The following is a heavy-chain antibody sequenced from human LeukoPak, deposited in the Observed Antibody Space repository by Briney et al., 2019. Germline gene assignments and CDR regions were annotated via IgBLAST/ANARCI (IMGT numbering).Heavy chain of an antibody. Sequence: VGSLRLSCAASRVTVSSNYMGWGRHAPENGLYWVSLLFADVSKYYPDPVKCRFTISTDNSQNTLHFQLASLRAEDTAVYYCARLFAGSGYGAFDIWGQGTMVTVSS. V-gene: IGHV3-66*02. CDR3: ARLFAGSGYGAFDI. D-gene: IGHD3-3*01. CDR2: LFADVSK. CDR1: RVTVSSNY. J-gene: IGHJ3*02.